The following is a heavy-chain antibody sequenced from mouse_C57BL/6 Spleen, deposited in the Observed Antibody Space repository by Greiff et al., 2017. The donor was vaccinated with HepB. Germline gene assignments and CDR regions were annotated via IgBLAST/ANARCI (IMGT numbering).Heavy chain of an antibody. CDR2: IYPGDGDT. J-gene: IGHJ1*03. CDR3: ARSGSSWYFDV. V-gene: IGHV1-80*01. D-gene: IGHD3-1*01. Sequence: VKLVESGAELVKPGASVKISCKASGYAFSSYWMNWVKQRPGKGLEWIGQIYPGDGDTNYNGKFKGKATLTADKSSSTAYMQLSSLTSEDSAVYFCARSGSSWYFDVWGTGTTVTVSS. CDR1: GYAFSSYW.